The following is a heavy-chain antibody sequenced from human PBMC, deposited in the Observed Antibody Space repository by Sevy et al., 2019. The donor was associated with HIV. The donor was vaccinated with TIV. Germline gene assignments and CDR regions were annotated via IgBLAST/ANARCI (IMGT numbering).Heavy chain of an antibody. V-gene: IGHV3-49*03. Sequence: GGSLRLSCRASGLNVGDYVMNWFRQAPGKGLDWVGLIRSKAYGETREYAASVKGRVTISREDSKGIAYLQMHRLKTEDTGRYYCTRAMYYHDSGSYYGMDVWGQGTTVTVSS. CDR3: TRAMYYHDSGSYYGMDV. CDR2: IRSKAYGETR. CDR1: GLNVGDYV. D-gene: IGHD3-10*01. J-gene: IGHJ6*02.